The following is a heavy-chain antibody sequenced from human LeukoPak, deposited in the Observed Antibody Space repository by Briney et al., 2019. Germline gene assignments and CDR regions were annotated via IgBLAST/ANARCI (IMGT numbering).Heavy chain of an antibody. CDR2: ISSGGGTT. D-gene: IGHD3-10*01. CDR3: ARDWSGSGSSYFDY. Sequence: GGSLRLSCAASGFTFSGYWMHWVRQAPGKGLVWVSRISSGGGTTTYADSVRGRFTISRDNAKNTLYLQMNSLRAEDTAVYYCARDWSGSGSSYFDYWGQGTLVTVSS. CDR1: GFTFSGYW. V-gene: IGHV3-74*03. J-gene: IGHJ4*02.